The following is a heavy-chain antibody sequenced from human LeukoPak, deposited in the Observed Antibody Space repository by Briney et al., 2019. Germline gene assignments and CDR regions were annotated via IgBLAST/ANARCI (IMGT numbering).Heavy chain of an antibody. CDR2: IKQDGSEK. V-gene: IGHV3-7*01. CDR3: ARDNGVVPGVYYVDV. J-gene: IGHJ6*03. Sequence: GGSLRLSCAASGFTFRNYWMTWVRQAPGKGLEWVADIKQDGSEKLYVNSVRGRFTISRDNAKMSLFLQMNSLRAEDTAVYYCARDNGVVPGVYYVDVWGKGTTVTVS. D-gene: IGHD3-3*01. CDR1: GFTFRNYW.